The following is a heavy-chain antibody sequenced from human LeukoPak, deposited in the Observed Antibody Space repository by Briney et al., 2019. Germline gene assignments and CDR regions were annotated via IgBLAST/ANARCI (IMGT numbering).Heavy chain of an antibody. D-gene: IGHD2-2*01. CDR2: IYNSGST. CDR3: ARGGAYCSSTSCHMQNWFDP. CDR1: GASISSYY. V-gene: IGHV4-59*01. Sequence: PSETLSLTCTVSGASISSYYWSWIRQPPGKGLEWIGYIYNSGSTNYNPSLKSRVTISVDTSKKQFSLKLSSVTAADTAVYYCARGGAYCSSTSCHMQNWFDPGGQGTLVTVSS. J-gene: IGHJ5*02.